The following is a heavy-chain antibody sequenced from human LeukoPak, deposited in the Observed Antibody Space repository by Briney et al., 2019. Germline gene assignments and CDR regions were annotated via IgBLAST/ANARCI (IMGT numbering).Heavy chain of an antibody. D-gene: IGHD4-23*01. CDR3: ARVPRWYVIDY. J-gene: IGHJ4*02. CDR2: ISSSGSTI. V-gene: IGHV3-48*03. Sequence: GGSLRLSCAAFGFTFSSYEMKWVRQAPGKGLEWVSYISSSGSTIYYADSVKGRFTISRDNAKNSLYLQMNSLRAEDTAVYYCARVPRWYVIDYWGQGTLVTVSS. CDR1: GFTFSSYE.